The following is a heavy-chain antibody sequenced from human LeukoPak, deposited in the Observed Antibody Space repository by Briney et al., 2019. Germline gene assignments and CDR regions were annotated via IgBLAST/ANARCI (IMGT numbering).Heavy chain of an antibody. CDR1: GFTFSSYA. V-gene: IGHV3-30*01. D-gene: IGHD3-10*01. CDR2: ISSGGVYD. Sequence: GTSLRLSCAASGFTFSSYAMHWVRQAPGKGLEWVSIISSGGVYDYYADSVKGRFTISRDNSKNTLYLQLNSLATEDTAVYYCARDSTYYYDSGSSGPHYFDNWGQGTLVTVSS. J-gene: IGHJ4*02. CDR3: ARDSTYYYDSGSSGPHYFDN.